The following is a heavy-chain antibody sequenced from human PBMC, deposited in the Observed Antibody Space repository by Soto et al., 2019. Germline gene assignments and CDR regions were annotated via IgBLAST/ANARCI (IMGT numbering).Heavy chain of an antibody. CDR3: ARGRYYYDSSGYYLNWFDP. J-gene: IGHJ5*02. Sequence: SETLSLTCAVYGGSFSGYYWTWIRQPPGTRLEWIGEINHSGSTNYYPSLKSRVSISVDTSKNLFSLKLSSVTAADTAVYYCARGRYYYDSSGYYLNWFDPWGQGTLVTVS. CDR2: INHSGST. CDR1: GGSFSGYY. V-gene: IGHV4-34*01. D-gene: IGHD3-22*01.